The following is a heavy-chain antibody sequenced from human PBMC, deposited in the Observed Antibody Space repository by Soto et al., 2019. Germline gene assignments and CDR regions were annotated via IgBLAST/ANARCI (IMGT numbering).Heavy chain of an antibody. CDR1: GGSISPYY. Sequence: PSETLSLTCTVSGGSISPYYWTWIRQPPGKGLEWIGYIYYSGTTNYNPSLNSRVTISLDTPKNQFSLKLTSVTAADTAVYFCARDLGSSWYHYGFDPWGQGTLVTVSS. V-gene: IGHV4-59*01. J-gene: IGHJ5*02. CDR2: IYYSGTT. D-gene: IGHD6-13*01. CDR3: ARDLGSSWYHYGFDP.